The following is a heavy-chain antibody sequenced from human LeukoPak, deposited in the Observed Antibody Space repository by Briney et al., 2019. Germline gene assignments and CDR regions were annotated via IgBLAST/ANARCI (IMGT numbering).Heavy chain of an antibody. CDR1: GFTFSSYW. J-gene: IGHJ6*04. D-gene: IGHD3-16*02. CDR2: IKQDGSEK. Sequence: PGGSLRLSCAASGFTFSSYWMSWVRQAPGKGLEWVANIKQDGSEKYYVDSVKGRFTISRDNAKNSLYLQMNSLRAGDTAVYYCARDNRIMITFGGVIPNYYGMDVWGKGTTVTVSS. CDR3: ARDNRIMITFGGVIPNYYGMDV. V-gene: IGHV3-7*03.